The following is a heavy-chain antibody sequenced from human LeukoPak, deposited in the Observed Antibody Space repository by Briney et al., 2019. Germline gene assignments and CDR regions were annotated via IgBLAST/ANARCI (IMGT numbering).Heavy chain of an antibody. D-gene: IGHD3-16*02. CDR3: ARDGLSDYYFDY. J-gene: IGHJ4*02. Sequence: QPGGSLRLSCAASGFTVSSNYMSLVRQAPGKGLEWVSVIYSGGSTYYADSVKGRFTISRDNSKNTLYLQMNSLRAEDTAVYYCARDGLSDYYFDYWGQGTLVTVSS. V-gene: IGHV3-53*01. CDR2: IYSGGST. CDR1: GFTVSSNY.